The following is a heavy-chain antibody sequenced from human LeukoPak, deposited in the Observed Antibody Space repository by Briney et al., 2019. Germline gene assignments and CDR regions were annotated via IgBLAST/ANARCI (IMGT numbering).Heavy chain of an antibody. CDR1: GFTFSSYG. J-gene: IGHJ4*02. CDR2: ISYDGSNK. CDR3: ARGNSGIYSHFDY. V-gene: IGHV3-30*03. D-gene: IGHD1-26*01. Sequence: GGFLRLSCAASGFTFSSYGMHWVRQAPGKGLEWVAVISYDGSNKYYADSVKGRFTISRDNSKNTLYLQMNSLRAEDTAVYYCARGNSGIYSHFDYWGQGTLVTVSS.